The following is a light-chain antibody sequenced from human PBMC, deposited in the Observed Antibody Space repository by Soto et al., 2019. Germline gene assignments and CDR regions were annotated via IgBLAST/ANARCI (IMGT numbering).Light chain of an antibody. V-gene: IGKV3-20*01. Sequence: EIVLTQSPGTLSLSPGERATLSCRASQSVSSSYLAWYQQKPGQAPRLLIYGASSRGTGIRDRFSGSGSGTCFTLTISRLGPHDFAVYYCQQYGSSRTFGQGTKVEMK. J-gene: IGKJ1*01. CDR2: GAS. CDR1: QSVSSSY. CDR3: QQYGSSRT.